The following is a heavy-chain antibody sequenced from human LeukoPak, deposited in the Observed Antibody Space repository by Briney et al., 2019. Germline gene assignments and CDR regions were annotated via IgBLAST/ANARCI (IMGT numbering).Heavy chain of an antibody. CDR3: AKAMVTAYYFDY. D-gene: IGHD2-21*02. CDR1: EFTFSNYD. Sequence: GGSLRLSCAASEFTFSNYDMSWVRQAPGKGLEWVSVISGSGGSTYYADSVKGRFTISRDNSKNTLYLQMNSLRAEDTAVYYCAKAMVTAYYFDYWGQGTLVTVSS. CDR2: ISGSGGST. J-gene: IGHJ4*02. V-gene: IGHV3-23*01.